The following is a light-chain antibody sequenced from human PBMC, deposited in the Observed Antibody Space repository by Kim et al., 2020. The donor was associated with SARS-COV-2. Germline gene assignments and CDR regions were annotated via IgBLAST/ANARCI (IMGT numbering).Light chain of an antibody. Sequence: VSPGQTASNPCSGDKLANKYVCWYQQRPGQSPVLVMYQDTKRPSGIPGRFSGSNSGNTATLTISGTQALDEADYYCQAWDSAYVVFGGGTQLTVL. J-gene: IGLJ2*01. CDR2: QDT. CDR1: KLANKY. CDR3: QAWDSAYVV. V-gene: IGLV3-1*01.